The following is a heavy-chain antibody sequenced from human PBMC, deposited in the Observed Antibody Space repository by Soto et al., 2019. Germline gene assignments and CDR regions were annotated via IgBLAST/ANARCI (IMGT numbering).Heavy chain of an antibody. D-gene: IGHD1-26*01. V-gene: IGHV3-23*01. CDR3: ASAGELLSTLLY. J-gene: IGHJ4*02. CDR2: ISYGGGTT. Sequence: PGGSLRLSCAASGSTFSSYAMSWVRQAPGKGLEWVAAISYGGGTTYYADSVKGRFTISRDNSKNTLYLQMNSLRAEDTAVYYCASAGELLSTLLYWGQGTLVTVSS. CDR1: GSTFSSYA.